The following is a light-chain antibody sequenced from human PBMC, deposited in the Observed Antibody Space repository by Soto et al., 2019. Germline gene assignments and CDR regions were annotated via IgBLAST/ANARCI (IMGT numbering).Light chain of an antibody. CDR3: QKDFSAPLT. J-gene: IGKJ4*01. CDR1: QSLLNSANDKIH. Sequence: DIVMTQSPASLAVSLGERATINCKSSQSLLNSANDKIHLAWYQQKPGQPPKLLIWRASTRDSGVPDRFSGRGSGTDFTLTINSLQDADVATYYCQKDFSAPLTFGGGTKVEI. CDR2: RAS. V-gene: IGKV4-1*01.